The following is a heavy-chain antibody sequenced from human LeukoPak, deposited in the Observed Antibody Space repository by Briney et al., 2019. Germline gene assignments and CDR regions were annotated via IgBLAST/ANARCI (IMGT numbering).Heavy chain of an antibody. J-gene: IGHJ4*02. D-gene: IGHD5-18*01. CDR3: ARGPGYSYDLYYFDY. CDR1: GGTFSSYA. V-gene: IGHV1-69*05. CDR2: IIPIFGTP. Sequence: GASVKVSCKASGGTFSSYAISWVRQAPGQGLEWMGGIIPIFGTPNYAQKFQGRVTITTDESTSTAYMELSSLRSEDTAVYYCARGPGYSYDLYYFDYWGQGTLVTVSS.